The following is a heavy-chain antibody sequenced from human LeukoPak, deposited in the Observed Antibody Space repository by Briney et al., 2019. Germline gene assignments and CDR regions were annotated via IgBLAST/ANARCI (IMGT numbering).Heavy chain of an antibody. Sequence: QTGGSLRLSCAASGFTFSTYWMSWVRQAPGKGLEWVANIKGDGSEKNYVGSVKGRFTISRDNAKNSLYLQMNSLRAEDTAVYYCARGLYADDAFDIWGQGTMVTVSS. J-gene: IGHJ3*02. V-gene: IGHV3-7*01. CDR1: GFTFSTYW. CDR3: ARGLYADDAFDI. CDR2: IKGDGSEK. D-gene: IGHD2/OR15-2a*01.